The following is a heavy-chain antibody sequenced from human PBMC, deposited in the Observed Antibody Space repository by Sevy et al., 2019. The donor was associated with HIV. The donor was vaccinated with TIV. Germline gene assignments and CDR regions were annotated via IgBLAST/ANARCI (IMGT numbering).Heavy chain of an antibody. V-gene: IGHV3-64*01. CDR2: ISGGGGNT. Sequence: GGSLRLSCAASGFTFSTYAMYWVRQAPGKGLEYVSAISGGGGNTYYGTSVKGRFTVSRDNAKNTLYLQMGSLRAEDMAVYFCARKYHDTSGYPRYSVDVWGQGTTVTVSS. CDR3: ARKYHDTSGYPRYSVDV. D-gene: IGHD3-22*01. CDR1: GFTFSTYA. J-gene: IGHJ6*02.